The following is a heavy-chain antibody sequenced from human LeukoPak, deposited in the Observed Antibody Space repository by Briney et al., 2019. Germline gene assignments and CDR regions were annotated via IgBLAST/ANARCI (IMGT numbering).Heavy chain of an antibody. J-gene: IGHJ4*02. Sequence: GGSLRLSCAASGFTFSDYYMSWIRQAPGKGLEWVSHTSSDTDCTNYAASVKGRFTISRDNAKNSLYLQMNSLTAEDTAVNFWAKEFLGGGAIRGVIEAFDYWGQGTPVTVSS. V-gene: IGHV3-11*05. D-gene: IGHD3-10*01. CDR3: AKEFLGGGAIRGVIEAFDY. CDR1: GFTFSDYY. CDR2: TSSDTDCT.